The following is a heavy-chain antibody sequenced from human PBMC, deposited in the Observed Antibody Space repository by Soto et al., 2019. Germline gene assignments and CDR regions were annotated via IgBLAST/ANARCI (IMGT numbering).Heavy chain of an antibody. CDR2: IVPLLGIT. D-gene: IGHD1-20*01. CDR3: ARDPRSITGTTSSEDFQH. Sequence: QAQLMQSGAEVKKPGSSVKVSCKASRGTFSGYAISWVRQAPGQGLEWMGGIVPLLGITNYAQKFQGRITIAADESTGTAYMDLRSLRSEDTAVYYCARDPRSITGTTSSEDFQHWGQGTLVSVSS. V-gene: IGHV1-69*01. J-gene: IGHJ1*01. CDR1: RGTFSGYA.